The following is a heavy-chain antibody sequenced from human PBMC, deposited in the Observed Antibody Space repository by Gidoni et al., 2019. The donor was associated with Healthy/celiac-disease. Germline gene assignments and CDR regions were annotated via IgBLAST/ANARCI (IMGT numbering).Heavy chain of an antibody. J-gene: IGHJ6*02. V-gene: IGHV4-31*03. CDR1: GCSISRGGYY. CDR2: IYYSGST. D-gene: IGHD3-3*01. Sequence: QVQLQESGPGLVKPSQTLSLTCTVSGCSISRGGYYWSWIRQHPGKGLEWIGYIYYSGSTYYNPSLKSRVTISVDTSKNQFSLKLSSVTAADTAVYYCARTRPAYYDFWSGYLPPHVWGQGTTVTVSS. CDR3: ARTRPAYYDFWSGYLPPHV.